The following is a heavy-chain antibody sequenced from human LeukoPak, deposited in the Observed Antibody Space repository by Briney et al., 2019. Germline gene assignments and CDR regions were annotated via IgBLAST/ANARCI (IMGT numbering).Heavy chain of an antibody. V-gene: IGHV3-74*01. D-gene: IGHD6-13*01. CDR2: INTDGSST. CDR3: AKGGIAASDY. J-gene: IGHJ4*02. Sequence: GGSLRLSSAASRFTFSNYLMHWVRHAPGKGLVWVSRINTDGSSTKYADSVKGRFTISRDNAKNTLHLQMNSLRAEDTAVYYCAKGGIAASDYWGQGTLVIVSS. CDR1: RFTFSNYL.